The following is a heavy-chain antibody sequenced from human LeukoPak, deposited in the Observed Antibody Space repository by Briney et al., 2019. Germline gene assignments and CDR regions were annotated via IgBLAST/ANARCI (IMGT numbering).Heavy chain of an antibody. J-gene: IGHJ3*02. Sequence: PSETLSLTCTVSGGSISSGSYYWSWIRQPAGKVLEWIGRIYTSGSTNYNPSLKSRVTISVDTSKNQFSLKLSSVTAADTAVYYCARAFIAVARDAFDIWGQGTMVTVSS. CDR3: ARAFIAVARDAFDI. D-gene: IGHD6-19*01. CDR2: IYTSGST. V-gene: IGHV4-61*02. CDR1: GGSISSGSYY.